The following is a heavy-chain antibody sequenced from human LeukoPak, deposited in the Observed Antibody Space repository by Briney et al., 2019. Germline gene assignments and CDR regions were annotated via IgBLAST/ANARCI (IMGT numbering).Heavy chain of an antibody. CDR1: GGTFSIYT. V-gene: IGHV1-69*06. J-gene: IGHJ4*02. Sequence: ASVKVSCKASGGTFSIYTISWVRQAPGQGLEWMGGSIPIFGTANYAQKFQGRVTITADKSTSTAYMELSSLRSEDTAVYYCASGTTDIVVVPATLRNYYFDYWGQGTLVTVSS. D-gene: IGHD2-2*01. CDR3: ASGTTDIVVVPATLRNYYFDY. CDR2: SIPIFGTA.